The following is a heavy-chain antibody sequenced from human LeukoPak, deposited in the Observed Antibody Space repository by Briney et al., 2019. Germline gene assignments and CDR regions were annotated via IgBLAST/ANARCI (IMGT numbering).Heavy chain of an antibody. V-gene: IGHV4-59*01. Sequence: SETLSLTCTVSGGSISSYYWSWIRQPPGKGLEWIEYIYYSGSTNYNPSLKSRVTISVDTSKNQFSLKLSSVTAADTAVYYCARYDQVSTSSPKFNDAFDIWGQGTMVTVSS. J-gene: IGHJ3*02. CDR3: ARYDQVSTSSPKFNDAFDI. CDR2: IYYSGST. CDR1: GGSISSYY. D-gene: IGHD3-16*01.